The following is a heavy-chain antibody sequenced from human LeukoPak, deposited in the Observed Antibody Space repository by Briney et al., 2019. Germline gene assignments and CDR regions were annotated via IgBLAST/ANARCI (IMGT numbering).Heavy chain of an antibody. CDR1: GFTFSNYG. D-gene: IGHD1-26*01. V-gene: IGHV3-33*06. CDR2: VCYDGNNK. Sequence: GGSLRLSCEASGFTFSNYGMHWVRQAPGKGREGVGGVCYDGNNKYYADSVKGRFTISRDNSKNTLSLQMNSLRAEDTAVYYCAKDELLVGASDSFDYWGQGTLVTVSS. J-gene: IGHJ4*02. CDR3: AKDELLVGASDSFDY.